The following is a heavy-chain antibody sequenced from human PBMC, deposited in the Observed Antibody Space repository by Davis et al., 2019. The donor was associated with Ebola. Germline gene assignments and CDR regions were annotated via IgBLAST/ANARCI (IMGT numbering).Heavy chain of an antibody. Sequence: MPSETLSLTCTVSGGSISSSSYYWGWIRQPPGKGLEWIGSIYYSGSTYYNPSLKSRVTISVDTSKNQFSLKLSSVTAADTAVYYCARDGLGFGDYFDYWGQGTLVTVSS. D-gene: IGHD3-10*01. CDR1: GGSISSSSYY. J-gene: IGHJ4*02. CDR2: IYYSGST. CDR3: ARDGLGFGDYFDY. V-gene: IGHV4-39*02.